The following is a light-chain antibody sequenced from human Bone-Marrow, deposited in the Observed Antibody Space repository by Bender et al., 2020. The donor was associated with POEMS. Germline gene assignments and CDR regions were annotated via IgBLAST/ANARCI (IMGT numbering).Light chain of an antibody. CDR1: SNDIGGYDY. V-gene: IGLV2-14*03. CDR3: SSWDDSLSGWV. CDR2: DVT. J-gene: IGLJ3*02. Sequence: QSALTQPASVSGSPGQSITISCTGTSNDIGGYDYVSWYQHHPGRAPKLMIYDVTNRPSGVSYRFSGSKSGTSASLAISDIQSEDEGDYYCSSWDDSLSGWVFGGGTKLTVL.